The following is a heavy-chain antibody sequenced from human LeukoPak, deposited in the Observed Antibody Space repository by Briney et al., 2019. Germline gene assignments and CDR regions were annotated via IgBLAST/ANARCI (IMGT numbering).Heavy chain of an antibody. CDR2: INHSGST. V-gene: IGHV4-34*01. J-gene: IGHJ4*02. D-gene: IGHD3/OR15-3a*01. Sequence: SETLSLTCAVYGGSFSGYHWSWIRQPPGKGLEWIGEINHSGSTNYNPSLKSRVTISVDTSKNQFSLKLSSVTAADTAVYYCARHGLRTAGNPVYDYWGQGTLVTVSS. CDR3: ARHGLRTAGNPVYDY. CDR1: GGSFSGYH.